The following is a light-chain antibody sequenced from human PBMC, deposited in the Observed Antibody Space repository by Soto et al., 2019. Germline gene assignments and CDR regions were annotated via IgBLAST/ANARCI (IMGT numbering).Light chain of an antibody. V-gene: IGKV3-20*01. Sequence: EIVLTQSPGTLSLSPGERAALSCRASQRVTNNYLAWYQHKPGQAPRLLIYGASSRATGIPDRFSGSGSGTDFTLTITRLEPEDFAVFYCQQYGTSPGTFGQGTKLEIK. J-gene: IGKJ2*01. CDR3: QQYGTSPGT. CDR1: QRVTNNY. CDR2: GAS.